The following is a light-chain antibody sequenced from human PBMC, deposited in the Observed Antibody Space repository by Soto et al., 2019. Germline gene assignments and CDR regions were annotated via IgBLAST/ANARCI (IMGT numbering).Light chain of an antibody. Sequence: DIQMTQSPSSVSASVGDRVTITCRASQAISSWLAWYQQKPGRAPNLLIYSASSLLSGVPSRFSGSGSGTDFTLTISNLQPEDFATYYCQQANSFAITFGGGTKVEL. V-gene: IGKV1-12*01. CDR1: QAISSW. CDR3: QQANSFAIT. J-gene: IGKJ4*01. CDR2: SAS.